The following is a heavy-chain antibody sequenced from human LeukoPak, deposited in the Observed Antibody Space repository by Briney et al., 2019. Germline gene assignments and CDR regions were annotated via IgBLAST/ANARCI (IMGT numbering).Heavy chain of an antibody. V-gene: IGHV4-30-4*01. Sequence: SQTLSLTCTVSSGSISSGDYYWSWIRQPPGKGLEWIAYMYYSGSTYYNPSPKSRVTMSADTSKNQLSLKLSSVTAADTAVYYCARPYYYDSRIDPWGQGILVTVSS. J-gene: IGHJ5*02. CDR2: MYYSGST. CDR3: ARPYYYDSRIDP. D-gene: IGHD3-22*01. CDR1: SGSISSGDYY.